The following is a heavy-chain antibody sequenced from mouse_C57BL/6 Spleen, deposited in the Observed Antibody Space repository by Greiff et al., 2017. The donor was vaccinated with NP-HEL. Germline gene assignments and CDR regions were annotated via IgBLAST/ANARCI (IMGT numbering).Heavy chain of an antibody. D-gene: IGHD1-1*01. V-gene: IGHV1-15*01. CDR1: GYTFTDYE. J-gene: IGHJ3*01. CDR2: LDPETGGT. Sequence: VQLQQSGAELVRPGASVTLSCKASGYTFTDYEMHWVKQTPVHGLEWIGALDPETGGTAYNQKFKGKAILTADKSSSTAYMELRSLTSEDSAVYYCTREYYGSSPPFAYWGQGTLVTVSA. CDR3: TREYYGSSPPFAY.